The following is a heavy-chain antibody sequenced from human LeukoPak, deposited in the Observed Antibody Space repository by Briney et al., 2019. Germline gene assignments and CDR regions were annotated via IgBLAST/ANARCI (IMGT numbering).Heavy chain of an antibody. CDR2: INHSGST. CDR1: GGSFRGYY. CDR3: VAGNGWLGDY. V-gene: IGHV4-34*01. Sequence: SETLSLTCAVYGGSFRGYYWSWIRQPPGKGLEWIGEINHSGSTNYNPSLKSRVTISVDTSKNQFSLKLSSVTAEDTAVYYCVAGNGWLGDYWGQGTLVTVSS. J-gene: IGHJ4*02. D-gene: IGHD6-19*01.